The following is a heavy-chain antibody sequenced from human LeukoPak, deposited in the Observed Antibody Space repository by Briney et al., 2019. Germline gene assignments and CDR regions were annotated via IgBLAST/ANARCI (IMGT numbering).Heavy chain of an antibody. Sequence: SETLSLTCSVSGGSISSNNYYWGWIRQPPGKGLEWIGSIYYSGSTYNNPSLKSRVTISVDTTKNQFSLKLTSVTAADTAVYYCASSPSGYWWNFDCWGQGTLVTVSS. CDR1: GGSISSNNYY. CDR2: IYYSGST. V-gene: IGHV4-39*01. CDR3: ASSPSGYWWNFDC. J-gene: IGHJ4*02. D-gene: IGHD3-22*01.